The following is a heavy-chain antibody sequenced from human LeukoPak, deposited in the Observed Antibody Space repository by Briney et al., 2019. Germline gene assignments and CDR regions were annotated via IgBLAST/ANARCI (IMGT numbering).Heavy chain of an antibody. J-gene: IGHJ4*02. CDR3: TTEFISNYYGSEI. V-gene: IGHV3-15*01. D-gene: IGHD3-10*01. CDR1: GFTFSNAW. Sequence: GGSLRLSCAASGFTFSNAWMSWVRQAPGKGLEWVGRIKSKTDGGTTDYAAPMKGRFTISRDDSKNTLYLQMNSLKTEDTAVYYCTTEFISNYYGSEIWGQGTLVTVSS. CDR2: IKSKTDGGTT.